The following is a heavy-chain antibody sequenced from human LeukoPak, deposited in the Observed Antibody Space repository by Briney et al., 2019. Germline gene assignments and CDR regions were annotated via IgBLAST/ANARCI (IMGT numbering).Heavy chain of an antibody. D-gene: IGHD3-10*01. J-gene: IGHJ4*02. CDR3: ASFYGSGSYYRANDY. Sequence: PSETLSLTCTVSGGSISSYYWSWIRQPPGKGLEWIGYIYYSGSTYYNPSLKSRVTISVDTSKNQFSLKLSSVTAADTAVYYCASFYGSGSYYRANDYWGQGTLVTVSS. CDR1: GGSISSYY. CDR2: IYYSGST. V-gene: IGHV4-59*04.